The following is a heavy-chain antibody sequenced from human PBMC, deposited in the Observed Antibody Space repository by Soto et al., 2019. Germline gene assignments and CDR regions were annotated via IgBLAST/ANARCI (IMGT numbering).Heavy chain of an antibody. CDR1: GFTFSSYG. CDR2: ISYDGSNK. Sequence: QVQLVESGGGVVQPGRSLRLSCAASGFTFSSYGMHWVRQAPGKGLEWVAVISYDGSNKYYADSVKGRFTISRDNSKNTLYLQMNSLRAEDTAVYYWAKDRPRGSRPYYYGMAVWGQGTTVTVSS. D-gene: IGHD1-26*01. CDR3: AKDRPRGSRPYYYGMAV. V-gene: IGHV3-30*18. J-gene: IGHJ6*02.